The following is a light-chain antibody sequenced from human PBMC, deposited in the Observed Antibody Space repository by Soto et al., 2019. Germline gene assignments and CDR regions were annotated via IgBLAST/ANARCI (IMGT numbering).Light chain of an antibody. CDR1: SSDVGGYNY. CDR2: EVS. J-gene: IGLJ1*01. CDR3: SSFTITITSEA. V-gene: IGLV2-14*01. Sequence: QSALTQPASVSGSPGQSITISCTGTSSDVGGYNYVSWFQHHPGKAPKLIIYEVSYRPSGVSNRFSGSKSGDTASLTISGLQDEDEADYYCSSFTITITSEAFG.